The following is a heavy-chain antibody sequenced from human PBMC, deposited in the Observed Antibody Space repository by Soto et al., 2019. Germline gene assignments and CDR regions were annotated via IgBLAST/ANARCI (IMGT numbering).Heavy chain of an antibody. J-gene: IGHJ6*02. V-gene: IGHV3-23*01. CDR3: AKDLGYSGYEQGYGMDV. CDR2: ISGSGGST. D-gene: IGHD5-12*01. Sequence: GRSLRLSCAASGFTFSSYAMSWVRQAPGKGLEWVSAISGSGGSTYYADSVKGRFTISRDNSKKTLYLQMNSLRAEDTAVYYCAKDLGYSGYEQGYGMDVWGQGTTVTVSS. CDR1: GFTFSSYA.